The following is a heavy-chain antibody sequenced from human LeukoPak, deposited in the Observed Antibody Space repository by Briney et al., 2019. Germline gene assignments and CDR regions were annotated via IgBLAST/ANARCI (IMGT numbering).Heavy chain of an antibody. J-gene: IGHJ6*04. CDR3: ARTIITLTTFLSVCMDV. CDR1: GFTFSSYE. D-gene: IGHD1-1*01. V-gene: IGHV3-48*03. CDR2: ISSSGRTI. Sequence: GGSLRLSCAASGFTFSSYEMNWVRQAPGKGLEWVSYISSSGRTIYYADSVKGRLTISRDKAKNSLYLQMNTLTADDTAVYYCARTIITLTTFLSVCMDVWGKGTTVTVSS.